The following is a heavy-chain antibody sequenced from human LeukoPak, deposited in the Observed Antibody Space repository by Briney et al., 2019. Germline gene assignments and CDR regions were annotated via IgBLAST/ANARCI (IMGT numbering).Heavy chain of an antibody. V-gene: IGHV3-23*01. Sequence: PGRTLRLSCAASGGTFSSYGMSWVRQAPGKGLEWVSAISGSGGSTYYADSVKGRFTISRDNSKNTLYLQMNSLRAEDTAVYYCARVVPPTDYGSGSYFWDPYYFDYWGQGTLVTVSS. D-gene: IGHD3-10*01. CDR1: GGTFSSYG. CDR3: ARVVPPTDYGSGSYFWDPYYFDY. CDR2: ISGSGGST. J-gene: IGHJ4*02.